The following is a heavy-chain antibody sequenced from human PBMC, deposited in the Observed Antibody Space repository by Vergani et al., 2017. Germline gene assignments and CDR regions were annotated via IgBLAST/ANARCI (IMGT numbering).Heavy chain of an antibody. CDR2: ISAYNGNT. CDR1: GYTFTSYG. V-gene: IGHV1-18*01. CDR3: AREKVEITERIAVAGTFPDY. Sequence: QVQLVQSGAEVKKPGASVKVSCKASGYTFTSYGISWVRQAPGQGLEWMGWISAYNGNTNYAQKLQGRVTMTTDTSTSTAYMALRSLRSDDTAVYYCAREKVEITERIAVAGTFPDYWGQGTLVTVSS. D-gene: IGHD6-19*01. J-gene: IGHJ4*02.